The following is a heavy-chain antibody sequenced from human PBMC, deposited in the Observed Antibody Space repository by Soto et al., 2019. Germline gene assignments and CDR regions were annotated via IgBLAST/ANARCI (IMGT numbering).Heavy chain of an antibody. CDR3: ARGYCSSTSCQYYFDF. CDR2: INGGNGDT. CDR1: GYTFTGYA. Sequence: ASVKVSCKASGYTFTGYAIHWVRQAPGQRHEWMGWINGGNGDTKYSQKFQGRVTITRDTSASTAYMELTSLGSEDTAVYHCARGYCSSTSCQYYFDFWGQGTLVTVSS. V-gene: IGHV1-3*01. D-gene: IGHD2-2*01. J-gene: IGHJ4*02.